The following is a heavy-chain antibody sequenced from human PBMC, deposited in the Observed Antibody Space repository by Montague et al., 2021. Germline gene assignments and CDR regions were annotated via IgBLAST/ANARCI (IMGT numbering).Heavy chain of an antibody. J-gene: IGHJ4*02. D-gene: IGHD6-13*01. CDR2: IGTSSSFT. Sequence: SLRLSCAASGFTFNNHFMSWFRQAPGKGLEWVSYIGTSSSFTRYADSVKGRFTISRDNAMNSLYLQMTAVRGEDTAVYYCARVGLTVAAGMIDYWGQGTLVTVSS. CDR3: ARVGLTVAAGMIDY. V-gene: IGHV3-11*06. CDR1: GFTFNNHF.